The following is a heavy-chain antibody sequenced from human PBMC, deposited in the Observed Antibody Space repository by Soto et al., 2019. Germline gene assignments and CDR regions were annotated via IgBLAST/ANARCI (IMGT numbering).Heavy chain of an antibody. CDR1: GFTFDDYA. D-gene: IGHD6-19*01. V-gene: IGHV3-9*01. CDR2: INWNGFSI. J-gene: IGHJ4*02. CDR3: AKGGDGSGEYYFDH. Sequence: EVQLVESGGGLVQPGRSLRLSCAASGFTFDDYAMHWVRQAPGKGLEWVSGINWNGFSIGYADSVKGRFTISRDNAKNTLFLQMNRLRVEDTAVYFCAKGGDGSGEYYFDHWGQGTLVTASS.